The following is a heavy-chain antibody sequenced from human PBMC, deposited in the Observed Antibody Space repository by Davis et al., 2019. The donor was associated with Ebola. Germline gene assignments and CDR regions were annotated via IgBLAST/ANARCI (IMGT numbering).Heavy chain of an antibody. CDR2: IYYSGST. V-gene: IGHV4-59*01. CDR1: GGSFSGYY. Sequence: MPGGSLRLSCAVYGGSFSGYYLSWIRQPPGKGLEWIGYIYYSGSTNYNPTLKSRVTISVDTSKNQFALKLSSVTAADTAVYYCARGSGSVTILGVVMTFEYWGQGTLVTVSS. J-gene: IGHJ4*02. CDR3: ARGSGSVTILGVVMTFEY. D-gene: IGHD3-3*01.